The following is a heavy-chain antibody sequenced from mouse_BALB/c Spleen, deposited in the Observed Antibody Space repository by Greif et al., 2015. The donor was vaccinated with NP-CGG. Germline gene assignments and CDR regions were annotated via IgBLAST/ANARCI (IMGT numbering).Heavy chain of an antibody. Sequence: QVQLQQSGAELAKPGASGKMSCKASGYTFTRYWMHWVKQRPGLGLEWIGYINPSTGYTEYNQKFKDKATLTADKSSGTAYMQLSNLTSEVSAVFYCARYGNVYAMYYWVQGTSVTVSS. CDR1: GYTFTRYW. CDR3: ARYGNVYAMYY. V-gene: IGHV1-7*01. D-gene: IGHD1-1*01. CDR2: INPSTGYT. J-gene: IGHJ4*01.